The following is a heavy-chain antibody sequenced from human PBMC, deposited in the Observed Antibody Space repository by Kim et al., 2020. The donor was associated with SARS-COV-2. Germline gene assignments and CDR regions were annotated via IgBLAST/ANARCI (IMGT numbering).Heavy chain of an antibody. D-gene: IGHD1-26*01. CDR2: IIPNLGKA. V-gene: IGHV1-69*10. CDR3: AREGRRGGATQSDI. J-gene: IGHJ4*02. Sequence: SVKVSCKASGGTFSSYAISWVRQAPGQGLEWMGRIIPNLGKANYAQKFQGRVTITADKSTSTAYMELSSLASDDTVVYFCAREGRRGGATQSDIWGQGT. CDR1: GGTFSSYA.